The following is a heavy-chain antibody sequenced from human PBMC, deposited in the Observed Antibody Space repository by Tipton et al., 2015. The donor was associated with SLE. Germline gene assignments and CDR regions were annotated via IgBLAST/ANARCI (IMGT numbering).Heavy chain of an antibody. V-gene: IGHV3-74*01. J-gene: IGHJ4*02. CDR1: GFTFSRYW. CDR3: ARGLGSCGADICPH. D-gene: IGHD2-15*01. Sequence: SLRLSCAASGFTFSRYWMHWVRQAPGKGLVWVSRINSDGNIITYADSVKGRFTISRDDAKNTLYLHMNSLRAEDTAVYYCARGLGSCGADICPHWGQGTLVTVSS. CDR2: INSDGNII.